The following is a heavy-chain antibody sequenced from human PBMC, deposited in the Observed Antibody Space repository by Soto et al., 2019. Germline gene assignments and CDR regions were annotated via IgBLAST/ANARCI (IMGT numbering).Heavy chain of an antibody. CDR1: GFTFSSYT. V-gene: IGHV3-21*01. D-gene: IGHD6-13*01. Sequence: PGGSLRLSCAASGFTFSSYTMNWVRQAPGKGLEWVSSISSSSSFVYYADSVKGRFTISRDNAKNSLYLQMNSLRAEDTAVFYCARLGSSWYFDYWGQGTLVTVSS. CDR2: ISSSSSFV. J-gene: IGHJ4*02. CDR3: ARLGSSWYFDY.